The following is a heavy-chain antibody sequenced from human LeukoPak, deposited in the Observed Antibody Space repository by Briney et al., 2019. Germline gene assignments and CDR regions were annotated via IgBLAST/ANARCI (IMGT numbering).Heavy chain of an antibody. CDR3: ARPVNTAMVTPFDY. J-gene: IGHJ4*02. Sequence: GGSLRLSCAASGFTFSSYGMHWVRQAPGKGLEWVAVISYDGSNKYYADSVKGRFTITRDNSKNTLYLQMNSLRAEDTAVYYFARPVNTAMVTPFDYWGQGTLVTVSS. CDR1: GFTFSSYG. D-gene: IGHD5-18*01. V-gene: IGHV3-30*19. CDR2: ISYDGSNK.